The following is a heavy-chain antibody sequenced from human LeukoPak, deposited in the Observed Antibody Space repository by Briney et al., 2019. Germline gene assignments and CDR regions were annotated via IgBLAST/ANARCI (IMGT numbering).Heavy chain of an antibody. V-gene: IGHV4-39*07. J-gene: IGHJ5*02. CDR1: GGSISSSSYY. CDR3: AREHHGYSYGENWFDP. D-gene: IGHD5-18*01. CDR2: IYYSGST. Sequence: SETLSLTCTVSGGSISSSSYYWGWIRQPPGTGREWVGSIYYSGSTYYNPALKSRVTISVDTSKNQFSLKLSSVTAADTAVYYCAREHHGYSYGENWFDPWGQGTLVTVSS.